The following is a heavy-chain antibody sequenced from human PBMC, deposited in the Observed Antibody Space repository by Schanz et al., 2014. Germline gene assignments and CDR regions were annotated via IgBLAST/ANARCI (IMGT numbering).Heavy chain of an antibody. Sequence: QVQLVQSGVEVKKPGASVKVSCEASGYTFTSYYIHWFRQAPGQGLEWMGLINPSVGNINYAQKFRGRVTMTRDTSTSTVYMELSSLRSEDTAVYFCARGPSTGAFDIWGQGTMVTVSS. CDR2: INPSVGNI. CDR1: GYTFTSYY. J-gene: IGHJ3*02. V-gene: IGHV1-46*03. CDR3: ARGPSTGAFDI.